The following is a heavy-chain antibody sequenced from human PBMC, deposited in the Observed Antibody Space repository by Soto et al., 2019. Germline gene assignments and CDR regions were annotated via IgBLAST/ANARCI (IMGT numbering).Heavy chain of an antibody. J-gene: IGHJ6*02. CDR1: GYSITSNSYF. CDR2: IYYSGTT. Sequence: SETLSLTCTVSGYSITSNSYFWAWIRQPPGKGLEWIGTIYYSGTTYYNPSLKSRVTISVDTSKNQFSLKLNSVTAADTAVYYCARRLYYDSSGFEGGGMDVWGQGTTVTVSS. V-gene: IGHV4-39*01. CDR3: ARRLYYDSSGFEGGGMDV. D-gene: IGHD3-22*01.